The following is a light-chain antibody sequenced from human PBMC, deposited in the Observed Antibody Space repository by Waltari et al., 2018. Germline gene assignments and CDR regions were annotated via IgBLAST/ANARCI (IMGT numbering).Light chain of an antibody. Sequence: DIQMTQSPSTLSASVGDTITITSRASQSISNYLAWYQQKPGKDPKLLIYKASSSGSGVPSRFSGSGSGTEFTLTISSLQPDDFATYYCQQYNTYSSFGQGTKLEIK. CDR2: KAS. CDR1: QSISNY. V-gene: IGKV1-5*03. J-gene: IGKJ2*03. CDR3: QQYNTYSS.